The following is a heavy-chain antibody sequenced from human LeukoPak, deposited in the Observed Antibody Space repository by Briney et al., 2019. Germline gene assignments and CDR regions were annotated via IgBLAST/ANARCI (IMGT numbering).Heavy chain of an antibody. CDR2: ISYDGSNK. Sequence: GGSLRLSCAASGFTFSSYAMSWVRQAPGKGLEWVAVISYDGSNKYYADSVKGRFTISRDNSKNTLYLQMNSLRAEDTAVYYCARSGYSSGWYESDAFDIWGQGTMVTVSS. CDR3: ARSGYSSGWYESDAFDI. CDR1: GFTFSSYA. D-gene: IGHD6-19*01. J-gene: IGHJ3*02. V-gene: IGHV3-30-3*01.